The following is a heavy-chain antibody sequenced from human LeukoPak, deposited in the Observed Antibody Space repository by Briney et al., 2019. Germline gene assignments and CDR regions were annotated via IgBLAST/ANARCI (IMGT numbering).Heavy chain of an antibody. J-gene: IGHJ4*02. CDR1: GYTISSGYY. Sequence: SETLSLTCTVSGYTISSGYYWGWIRQPPGKGLEWIGSIYHSGSTYYNQSLKSRVTISVDTSKNQFSLKLSSVTAADTAVYYCARTPYDCWSGYYNYWGQGTLVTVSS. CDR3: ARTPYDCWSGYYNY. D-gene: IGHD3-3*01. CDR2: IYHSGST. V-gene: IGHV4-38-2*02.